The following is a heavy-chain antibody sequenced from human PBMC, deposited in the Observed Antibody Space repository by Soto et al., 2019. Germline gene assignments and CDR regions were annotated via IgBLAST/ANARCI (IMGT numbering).Heavy chain of an antibody. Sequence: SLRLSCTASGFTFGDYAMSWFRQAPGKGLEWVGFIRSKAYGGTTEYAASVKGRFTISRDDSKSIAYLQMNSLKTEDTAVYYCTRVGPIYCSGGSCPQEWLVLPHYFDYWGQG. CDR3: TRVGPIYCSGGSCPQEWLVLPHYFDY. CDR2: IRSKAYGGTT. CDR1: GFTFGDYA. J-gene: IGHJ4*02. D-gene: IGHD2-15*01. V-gene: IGHV3-49*03.